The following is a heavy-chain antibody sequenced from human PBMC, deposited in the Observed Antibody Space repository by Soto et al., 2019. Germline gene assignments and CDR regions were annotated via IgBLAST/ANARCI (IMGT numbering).Heavy chain of an antibody. J-gene: IGHJ5*02. Sequence: GGSVKVCSKASGYPFTSYDINLVRQATGQGLEWMGWMNPNSGNTGYSQKFQGRVTMTRNTSISTAYMELSSLSSEDTAVYYCARTPMRHSSSWYPKERWFDPWGQGTMVTVSS. CDR1: GYPFTSYD. CDR2: MNPNSGNT. D-gene: IGHD6-13*01. CDR3: ARTPMRHSSSWYPKERWFDP. V-gene: IGHV1-8*01.